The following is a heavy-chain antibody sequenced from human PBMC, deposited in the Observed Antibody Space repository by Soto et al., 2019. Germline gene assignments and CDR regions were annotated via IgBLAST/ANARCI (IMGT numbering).Heavy chain of an antibody. CDR2: ISWNSGSI. D-gene: IGHD6-13*01. Sequence: EVQLVESGGGLVQPGRSLRLSCAASGLTFDDYAMHWVRQAPGKGLEWVSGISWNSGSIGYADSVKGRFTISRDNAKNSLYLQMNSLRAEDTALYYCAKAGIAAAGTWYFDLWGRGTLVTVSS. CDR3: AKAGIAAAGTWYFDL. J-gene: IGHJ2*01. V-gene: IGHV3-9*01. CDR1: GLTFDDYA.